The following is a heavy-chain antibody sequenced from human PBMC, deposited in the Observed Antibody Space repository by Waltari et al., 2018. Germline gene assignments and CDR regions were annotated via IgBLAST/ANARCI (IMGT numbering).Heavy chain of an antibody. D-gene: IGHD3-22*01. CDR1: EFTFSSYA. CDR2: ISDNERNI. J-gene: IGHJ6*02. CDR3: ARDYCDRTNCHGMDV. V-gene: IGHV3-30*09. Sequence: QVQLVESGGGVVQPGRSLRLSCAASEFTFSSYAMHWVRQAPGKGLEWVAVISDNERNIDNVDSVKGRCAISRDNSKKMLYLQRNSLRPEDTSVYYCARDYCDRTNCHGMDVWGQGTTVTVSS.